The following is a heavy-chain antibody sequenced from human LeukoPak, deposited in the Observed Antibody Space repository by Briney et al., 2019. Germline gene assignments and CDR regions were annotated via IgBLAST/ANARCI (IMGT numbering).Heavy chain of an antibody. CDR2: VYYSGST. D-gene: IGHD3-10*01. CDR1: GGSISSYY. J-gene: IGHJ6*02. CDR3: ARGYGSGSSAYYYGMDV. V-gene: IGHV4-59*01. Sequence: PSETLSLTCTVSGGSISSYYWSWIRQPPGKGLEWIGYVYYSGSTNYNPSLKSRLTISVDTSKNQFSLKLSSVAAADTAVYYCARGYGSGSSAYYYGMDVWGQGTTVTVSS.